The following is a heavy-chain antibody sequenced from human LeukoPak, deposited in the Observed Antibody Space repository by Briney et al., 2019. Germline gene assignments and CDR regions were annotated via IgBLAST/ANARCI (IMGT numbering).Heavy chain of an antibody. CDR3: AKSSRYYVNYLDY. D-gene: IGHD3-10*02. J-gene: IGHJ4*02. V-gene: IGHV3-23*01. Sequence: GGSLRLSCAASGFTFSSYAMSWVRQAPGKGLEWVSAISGSGGSTYYADSVKGRFTISRDNSKNTLYLQMNSLRVEDTAVYYCAKSSRYYVNYLDYWGQGTLITVSS. CDR2: ISGSGGST. CDR1: GFTFSSYA.